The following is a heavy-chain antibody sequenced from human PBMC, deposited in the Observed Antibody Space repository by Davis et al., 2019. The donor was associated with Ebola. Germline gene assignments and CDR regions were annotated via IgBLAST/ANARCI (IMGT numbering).Heavy chain of an antibody. Sequence: SETLSLTCTVSGGSISRGAYPWNWIRQHPGKGLVWIGYISHSGRTSCDSSLKSRVTISVDTSKNQFSLKLSAVTAADTGVYYCARLGSAPFDYWGQGTLVTVSS. D-gene: IGHD1-26*01. J-gene: IGHJ4*02. CDR1: GGSISRGAYP. V-gene: IGHV4-31*03. CDR3: ARLGSAPFDY. CDR2: ISHSGRT.